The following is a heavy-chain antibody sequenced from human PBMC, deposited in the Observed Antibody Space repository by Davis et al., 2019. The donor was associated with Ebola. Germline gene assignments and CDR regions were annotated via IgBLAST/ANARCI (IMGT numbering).Heavy chain of an antibody. CDR3: ARWATVVNWFDP. V-gene: IGHV1-18*01. CDR1: GYTFTSYG. D-gene: IGHD4-23*01. Sequence: AASVKVSCKASGYTFTSYGISWVRQAPGQGLEWMGWISAYNGNTNYAQKLQGRVTMTTDTSTSTAYMELRSLRSDDTDVYYCARWATVVNWFDPWGQGTLVTVSS. CDR2: ISAYNGNT. J-gene: IGHJ5*02.